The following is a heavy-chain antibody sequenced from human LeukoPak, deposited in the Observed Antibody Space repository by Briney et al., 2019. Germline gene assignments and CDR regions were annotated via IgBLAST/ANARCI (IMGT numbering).Heavy chain of an antibody. J-gene: IGHJ4*02. CDR3: ATDRSRIAARPH. D-gene: IGHD6-6*01. CDR2: INTDGSNT. Sequence: PGGSPRLSCAASGFTFSSYWMHWVRQAPGKGLVWVSRINTDGSNTNYADSVKGRFTISRDNAKNTLYLQMNSLRAEDTAVYYCATDRSRIAARPHWGQGTLVTVSS. V-gene: IGHV3-74*01. CDR1: GFTFSSYW.